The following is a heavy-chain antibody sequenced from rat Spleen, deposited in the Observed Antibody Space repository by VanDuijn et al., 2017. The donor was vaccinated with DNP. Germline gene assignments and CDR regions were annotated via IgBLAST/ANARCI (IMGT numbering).Heavy chain of an antibody. CDR2: ISSGGST. J-gene: IGHJ3*01. V-gene: IGHV2S12*01. D-gene: IGHD4-3*01. Sequence: QVQLKESGPGLVQPSQTLSLTCTASGFSLTSYGVSWVRQPPGKGLEWIAGISSGGSTFYNSVFKSRLSISRDTSKSQVFLKMNSLQTEDTAIYFCTRDWIRGPFAYWGQGTLVTVSS. CDR1: GFSLTSYG. CDR3: TRDWIRGPFAY.